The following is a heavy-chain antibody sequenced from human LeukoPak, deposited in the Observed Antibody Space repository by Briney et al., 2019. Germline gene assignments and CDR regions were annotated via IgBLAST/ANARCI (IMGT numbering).Heavy chain of an antibody. Sequence: SGPALVKPTQTLTLTCTFSGFSLSTDGMCVAWIRQPPGKALEWLARIDWDEDKYYSTSLEPRLTISKDTSKNQVVLQVPNMDPGDTARYYRARIWRGTPGSGKKARGNYSGMDAWGQGPRSPSP. J-gene: IGHJ6*02. CDR2: IDWDEDK. CDR3: ARIWRGTPGSGKKARGNYSGMDA. CDR1: GFSLSTDGMC. D-gene: IGHD3-10*01. V-gene: IGHV2-70*11.